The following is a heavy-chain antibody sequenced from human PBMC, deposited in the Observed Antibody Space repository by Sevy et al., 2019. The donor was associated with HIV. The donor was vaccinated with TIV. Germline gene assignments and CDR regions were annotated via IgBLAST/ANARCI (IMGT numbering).Heavy chain of an antibody. CDR1: GFTFSSFA. J-gene: IGHJ6*02. V-gene: IGHV3-23*01. CDR3: ARHQRYYYNGMDV. D-gene: IGHD6-25*01. Sequence: GGSLRLSCAASGFTFSSFAMSWVRQAPGRGLEWVSTLSGSGESTYHADSVKGRITISRDNSKSKLYLEMKSLRDEDTAVYYCARHQRYYYNGMDVWGQGTTVTVSS. CDR2: LSGSGEST.